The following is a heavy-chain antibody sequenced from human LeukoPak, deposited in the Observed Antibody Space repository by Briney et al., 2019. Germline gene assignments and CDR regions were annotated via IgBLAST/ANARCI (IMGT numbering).Heavy chain of an antibody. CDR2: IYYSGST. CDR3: ARSGIAARPAGDYFDY. J-gene: IGHJ4*02. V-gene: IGHV4-39*07. Sequence: PSETLSLTCTVSGGSISSSSYYWGWIRQSPGKGLEWIGSIYYSGSTYYNPSLKSRVTISVDTSKNQFSLKLSSVTAADTAVYYCARSGIAARPAGDYFDYWGQGTLVTVSS. D-gene: IGHD6-6*01. CDR1: GGSISSSSYY.